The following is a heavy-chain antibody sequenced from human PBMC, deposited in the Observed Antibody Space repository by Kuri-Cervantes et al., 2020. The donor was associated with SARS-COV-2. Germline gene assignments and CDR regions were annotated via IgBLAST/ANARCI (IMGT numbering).Heavy chain of an antibody. Sequence: GESLKISCEASGFAFFTYSMNWVRQAPGKGLEWVSSISSSSSYIYYADSVEGRFTISRDNAKNSLYLQMNSLRAEDTAVYYCARDLGSSSGFDYWGQGTLVTVSS. J-gene: IGHJ4*02. D-gene: IGHD6-6*01. CDR1: GFAFFTYS. CDR2: ISSSSSYI. CDR3: ARDLGSSSGFDY. V-gene: IGHV3-21*04.